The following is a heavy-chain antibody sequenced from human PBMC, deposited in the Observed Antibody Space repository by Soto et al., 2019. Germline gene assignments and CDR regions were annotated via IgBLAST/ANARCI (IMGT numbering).Heavy chain of an antibody. Sequence: RLSCAASGFTFSDYGMHWVRQAPGKGLEWVAVIWFDGSNKYYADSVKGRFTLSRDNSKNTLYLQMNGLRAEDTAVFYCARDPSHGSGSYLDYWGQGTPVTVSS. CDR1: GFTFSDYG. CDR3: ARDPSHGSGSYLDY. V-gene: IGHV3-33*01. D-gene: IGHD3-10*01. CDR2: IWFDGSNK. J-gene: IGHJ4*02.